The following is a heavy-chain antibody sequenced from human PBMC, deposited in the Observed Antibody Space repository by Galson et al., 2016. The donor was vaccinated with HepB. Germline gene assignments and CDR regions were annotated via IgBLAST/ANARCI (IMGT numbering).Heavy chain of an antibody. V-gene: IGHV5-51*01. Sequence: QSGADVKEAGDSLRISCETFGYSFTSLWIAWVRQRPGKGLEWMGTIYPGDSDTKYSPSFQGQVIISADKSANTLYLQWSSLKASDTAIYYCARRGPDAGSDVWWQGTQVSVSS. CDR1: GYSFTSLW. CDR3: ARRGPDAGSDV. D-gene: IGHD5-12*01. J-gene: IGHJ4*02. CDR2: IYPGDSDT.